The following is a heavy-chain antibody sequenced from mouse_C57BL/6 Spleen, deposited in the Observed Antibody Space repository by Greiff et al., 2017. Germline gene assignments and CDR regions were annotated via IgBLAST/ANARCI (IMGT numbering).Heavy chain of an antibody. V-gene: IGHV5-17*01. CDR1: GFTFSDYG. Sequence: DVMLVESGGGLVKPGGSLKLSCAASGFTFSDYGMHWVRQAPEKGLEWVAYISSGSSTIYYADTVKGRFTISRDNAKNTLFLQMTSLRSEDTAMYYCAIGYFEVWGTGTTVTVSS. CDR3: AIGYFEV. J-gene: IGHJ1*03. CDR2: ISSGSSTI.